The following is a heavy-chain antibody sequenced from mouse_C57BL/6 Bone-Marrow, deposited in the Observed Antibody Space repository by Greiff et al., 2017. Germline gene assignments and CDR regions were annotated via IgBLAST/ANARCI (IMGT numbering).Heavy chain of an antibody. CDR1: GYTFTDYE. CDR2: IDPETGGT. D-gene: IGHD2-3*01. Sequence: QVQLKQSGAELVRPGASVTLSCKASGYTFTDYEMHWVKQTPVHGLEWIGAIDPETGGTAYNQKFKGKAILTADKSSSTAYMELRSLTSEDSAVYYCTRRIYDGYYCWFAYWGQGTLVTVSA. CDR3: TRRIYDGYYCWFAY. J-gene: IGHJ3*01. V-gene: IGHV1-15*01.